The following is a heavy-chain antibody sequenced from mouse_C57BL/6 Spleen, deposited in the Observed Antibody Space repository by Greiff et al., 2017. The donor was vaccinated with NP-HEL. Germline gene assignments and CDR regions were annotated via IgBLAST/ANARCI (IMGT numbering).Heavy chain of an antibody. Sequence: VQLQQSGAELARPGASVKLSCKASGYTFTSYGISWVKQRTGQGLEWIGEIYPRSGNTYYNEKFKGKATLTADKSSSTAYMELRSLTSEDSAVYFCARKRDYYYGSSYWYFDVWGTGTTVTVSS. CDR2: IYPRSGNT. CDR3: ARKRDYYYGSSYWYFDV. J-gene: IGHJ1*03. V-gene: IGHV1-81*01. D-gene: IGHD1-1*01. CDR1: GYTFTSYG.